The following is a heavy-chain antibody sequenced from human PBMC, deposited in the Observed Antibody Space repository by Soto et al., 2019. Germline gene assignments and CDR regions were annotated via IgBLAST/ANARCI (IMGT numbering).Heavy chain of an antibody. CDR3: AGDIGYCIVSNCPSWFDP. V-gene: IGHV3-48*03. J-gene: IGHJ5*02. D-gene: IGHD2-15*01. CDR2: ISRSGSVI. CDR1: GFTCSSYE. Sequence: GGSLRLSCVASGFTCSSYEMNWVRQAPGKALEWLSYISRSGSVISYAASVKGRFTISRDNAKKSLYLQMNNLRADDTAVYFCAGDIGYCIVSNCPSWFDPRGQGTLVTVSS.